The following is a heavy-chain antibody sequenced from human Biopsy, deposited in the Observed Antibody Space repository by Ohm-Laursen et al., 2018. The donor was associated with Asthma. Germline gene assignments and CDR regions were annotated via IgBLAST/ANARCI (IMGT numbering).Heavy chain of an antibody. V-gene: IGHV3-7*01. J-gene: IGHJ4*01. CDR1: GFSFVDYW. D-gene: IGHD3-10*01. Sequence: SLRLSCLPSGFSFVDYWMSWVRQAPGKGLEWVANIKHDGTERNQVDSLKGRFTLSRDNAKNSLYLQMNSHRAEGTAVYFCARYFTIGSGSPFHFWGPGTLVTVSS. CDR3: ARYFTIGSGSPFHF. CDR2: IKHDGTER.